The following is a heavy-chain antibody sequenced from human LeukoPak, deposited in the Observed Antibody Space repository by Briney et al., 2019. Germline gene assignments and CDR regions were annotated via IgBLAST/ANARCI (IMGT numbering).Heavy chain of an antibody. D-gene: IGHD3-10*01. CDR2: IIPIFGTA. V-gene: IGHV1-69*13. Sequence: ASVEVSCKASGGTFSSYAISWVRQAPGQGLEWMGGIIPIFGTANYAQKFQGRVTITADESTSTAYMELSSLRSEDTAVYYCARVYGSGSDYYYYGMDVWGKGTTVTVSS. J-gene: IGHJ6*04. CDR1: GGTFSSYA. CDR3: ARVYGSGSDYYYYGMDV.